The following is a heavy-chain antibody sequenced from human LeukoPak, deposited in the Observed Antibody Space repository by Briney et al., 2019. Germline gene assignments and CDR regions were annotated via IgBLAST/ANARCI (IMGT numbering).Heavy chain of an antibody. CDR2: IMPIFGTA. CDR3: ARVRQYYDFWSGPLHYYYYMDV. V-gene: IGHV1-69*06. Sequence: ASVKVSCKASGGTFSSYAVSWVRQVPGQALEWMGGIMPIFGTANYAQKFQRRVTITADKSTSTAYMELSSLRSEDTAVYYCARVRQYYDFWSGPLHYYYYMDVWGKGTTVTVSS. J-gene: IGHJ6*03. D-gene: IGHD3-3*01. CDR1: GGTFSSYA.